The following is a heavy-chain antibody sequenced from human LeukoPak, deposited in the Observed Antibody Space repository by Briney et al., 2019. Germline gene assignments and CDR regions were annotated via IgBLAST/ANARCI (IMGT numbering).Heavy chain of an antibody. V-gene: IGHV1-18*01. J-gene: IGHJ3*02. D-gene: IGHD3-22*01. Sequence: ASVKVSCKASGYTFTSYGISWVRQAPGQGLEWMGWISAYNGNTNYAQKLQGRVTMTTDTSMSTAYMELRSLRSDDTAVYYCARDKGSRYYYDSSGYFRGAFDIWGQGTMVTVSS. CDR1: GYTFTSYG. CDR3: ARDKGSRYYYDSSGYFRGAFDI. CDR2: ISAYNGNT.